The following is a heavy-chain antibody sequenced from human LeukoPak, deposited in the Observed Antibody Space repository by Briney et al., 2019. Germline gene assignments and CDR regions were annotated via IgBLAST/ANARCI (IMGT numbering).Heavy chain of an antibody. Sequence: GGSLRLSCAASGFTFSSYSMNWVRQAPGKGLEWVSSISSSSSYIYYADSVEGRFTISRDNAKNSLYLQMNSLRAEDTAVYYCARAAGEYFDWLSLRGWGQGTLVTVSS. V-gene: IGHV3-21*01. CDR1: GFTFSSYS. J-gene: IGHJ4*02. D-gene: IGHD3-9*01. CDR3: ARAAGEYFDWLSLRG. CDR2: ISSSSSYI.